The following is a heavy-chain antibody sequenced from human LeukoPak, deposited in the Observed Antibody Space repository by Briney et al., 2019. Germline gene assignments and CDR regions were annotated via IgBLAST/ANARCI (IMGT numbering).Heavy chain of an antibody. D-gene: IGHD3-10*02. CDR2: ISAISGST. J-gene: IGHJ6*04. V-gene: IGHV3-23*01. Sequence: GGSLRLSCAASGFTFSSYGMSWVRQAPGKGLEWVSTISAISGSTYFADSVKGRFTISRDNPKNTLYLQMNSLRAEDTAVYYCAELGITMIGGVWGKGTTVTISS. CDR1: GFTFSSYG. CDR3: AELGITMIGGV.